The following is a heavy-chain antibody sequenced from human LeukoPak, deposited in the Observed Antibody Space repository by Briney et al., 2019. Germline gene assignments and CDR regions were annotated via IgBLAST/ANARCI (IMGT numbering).Heavy chain of an antibody. CDR1: GGSISGYF. V-gene: IGHV4-59*01. J-gene: IGHJ4*02. CDR2: IHASGST. Sequence: SETLSLTCTVSGGSISGYFWSWIRQLPGKGLEWIGYIHASGSTNQSPSLKSRVTISVDTSKNQFSLKLTSVTAADTAVYYCARGRPVTGSFYFDYWGQGTLVTVPS. CDR3: ARGRPVTGSFYFDY. D-gene: IGHD1-26*01.